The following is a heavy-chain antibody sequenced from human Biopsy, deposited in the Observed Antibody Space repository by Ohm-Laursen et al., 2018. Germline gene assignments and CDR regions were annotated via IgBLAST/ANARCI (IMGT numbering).Heavy chain of an antibody. CDR1: GFSLSSHGVG. CDR3: AHVVITYGGIITLDAFDV. J-gene: IGHJ3*01. V-gene: IGHV2-5*02. CDR2: VYWDNDK. Sequence: TQTLTLTCTFSGFSLSSHGVGVGWIRQPPGEALEWLAIVYWDNDKRYSPSLWSRLNIWKDASKNRVVLTLTDMDPVDTATYYCAHVVITYGGIITLDAFDVWGQGSMVIVSS. D-gene: IGHD3-16*01.